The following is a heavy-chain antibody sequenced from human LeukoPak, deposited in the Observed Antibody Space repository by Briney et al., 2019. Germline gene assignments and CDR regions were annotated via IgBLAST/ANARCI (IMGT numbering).Heavy chain of an antibody. Sequence: SETLSLTSAVYGGSFSGYYWSWIRQPPGKELEWIGEINHSGSTNYNPSLKSRVTISVDTSKNQFSLKLSSVPATDTAVYYCARTGHPEGYYYGMDVWGQGTTVTVSS. CDR3: ARTGHPEGYYYGMDV. CDR1: GGSFSGYY. J-gene: IGHJ6*02. CDR2: INHSGST. V-gene: IGHV4-34*01. D-gene: IGHD1-1*01.